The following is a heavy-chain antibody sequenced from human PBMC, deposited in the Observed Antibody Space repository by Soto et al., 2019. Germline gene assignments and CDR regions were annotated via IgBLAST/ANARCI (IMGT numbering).Heavy chain of an antibody. CDR3: ARIQLDTIMALDY. J-gene: IGHJ4*02. CDR2: VWSDGNNK. D-gene: IGHD5-18*01. CDR1: GFTFNTYG. Sequence: GGSLRLSCAASGFTFNTYGFHWVRQAPGKGLEWMAVVWSDGNNKYYADSVKGRFTISRDSSKNTLYLQMNSLRVEDTAVYYSARIQLDTIMALDYWGQGTPVTVSS. V-gene: IGHV3-33*01.